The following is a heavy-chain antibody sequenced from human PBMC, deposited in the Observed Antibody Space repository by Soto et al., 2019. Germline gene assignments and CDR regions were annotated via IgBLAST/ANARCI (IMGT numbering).Heavy chain of an antibody. J-gene: IGHJ4*02. Sequence: GGSLRLSCAASGFTFSSYAMSWVRQAPGKGLEWVSAISGSGGSTYYADSVKGRFTISRDNSKNTLYLQMNSLRAEDTAVYYCATGGSRSRGGSYYWGQGTLVTVSS. D-gene: IGHD1-26*01. CDR3: ATGGSRSRGGSYY. CDR1: GFTFSSYA. CDR2: ISGSGGST. V-gene: IGHV3-23*01.